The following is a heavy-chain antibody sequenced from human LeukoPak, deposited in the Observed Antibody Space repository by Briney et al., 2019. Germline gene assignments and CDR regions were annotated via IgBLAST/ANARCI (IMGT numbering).Heavy chain of an antibody. CDR3: TTTPSSVAGTNY. J-gene: IGHJ4*02. Sequence: SETLSLTCAVSGGSISSSNWWSWIRQPPGKGLEWIGEVYHSGSTNYNPSLKSRVTISVDKSKNQFSLKLSSVTAADTAVYYCTTTPSSVAGTNYWGQGTLVTVSS. CDR2: VYHSGST. V-gene: IGHV4-4*02. D-gene: IGHD6-19*01. CDR1: GGSISSSNW.